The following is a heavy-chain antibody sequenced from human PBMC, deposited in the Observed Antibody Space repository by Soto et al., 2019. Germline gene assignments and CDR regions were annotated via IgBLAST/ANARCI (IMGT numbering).Heavy chain of an antibody. Sequence: EVQLVESGGGLITPGGSLRLSCEASGFPFSPAWMNWVRQAPGQGLEWVGLLKSQGVGGTANYDAPVKDRYTISRDDSRNTVSLPMNSLKTGETTQDFCIGEMDIYCGKAQWGQGTTVTVSS. J-gene: IGHJ6*01. CDR2: LKSQGVGGTA. CDR1: GFPFSPAW. D-gene: IGHD3-10*01. CDR3: IGEMDIYCGKAQ. V-gene: IGHV3-15*07.